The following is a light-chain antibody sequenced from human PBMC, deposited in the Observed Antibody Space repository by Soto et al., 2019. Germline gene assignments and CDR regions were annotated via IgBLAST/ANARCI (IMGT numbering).Light chain of an antibody. J-gene: IGLJ2*01. V-gene: IGLV2-14*03. Sequence: QSALTQPASVSGSPGQSITISCTGTSSDIGAFTSVSWYQQHPGKAPKLIIYDIIHRPSGVSDRFSGSKSVNTASLTVSGLPPEDEANYYCSSYSRTTTLVVCGGGTKVTVL. CDR1: SSDIGAFTS. CDR2: DII. CDR3: SSYSRTTTLVV.